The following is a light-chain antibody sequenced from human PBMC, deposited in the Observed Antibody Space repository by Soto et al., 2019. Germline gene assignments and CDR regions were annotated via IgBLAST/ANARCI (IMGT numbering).Light chain of an antibody. CDR2: GAS. CDR1: QSLYSSF. V-gene: IGKV3D-20*02. Sequence: EIVLTQSPGTLSLSPGERATFSCRASQSLYSSFLAWYQQRPGQAPRLLIYGASSRATGIPDRFSGSGSGTDFTLTISRLEPEDFAVYYCQQRSNWPITFGQGTLLEVK. J-gene: IGKJ5*01. CDR3: QQRSNWPIT.